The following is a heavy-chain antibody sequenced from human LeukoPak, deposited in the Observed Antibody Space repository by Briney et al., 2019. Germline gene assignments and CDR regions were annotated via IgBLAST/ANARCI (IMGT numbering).Heavy chain of an antibody. D-gene: IGHD3-10*01. CDR2: INTNTGNP. CDR3: ARDGRPLSSGSYVPPNDY. V-gene: IGHV7-4-1*02. J-gene: IGHJ4*02. CDR1: GYTFTSYA. Sequence: ASVKVSCKAPGYTFTSYAMNWVRQAPGQGLEWMGWINTNTGNPTYAQGFTGRFVFSLDTSVSTAYLQISSLKAEDTAVYYCARDGRPLSSGSYVPPNDYWGQGTLVTVSS.